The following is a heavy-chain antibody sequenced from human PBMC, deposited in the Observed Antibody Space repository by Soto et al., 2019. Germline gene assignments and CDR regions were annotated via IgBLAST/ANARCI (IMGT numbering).Heavy chain of an antibody. CDR1: GGSISSYY. J-gene: IGHJ6*03. CDR3: ARQVATPDAHDYYYYYMDV. Sequence: SETLSLTCTVSGGSISSYYWSWIRQPPGKGLEWIGYIYYSGSTNYNPSLKSRVTISVDTSKNQFSLKLSSVTAADTAVYYCARQVATPDAHDYYYYYMDVWGKGTTVT. D-gene: IGHD2-15*01. CDR2: IYYSGST. V-gene: IGHV4-59*08.